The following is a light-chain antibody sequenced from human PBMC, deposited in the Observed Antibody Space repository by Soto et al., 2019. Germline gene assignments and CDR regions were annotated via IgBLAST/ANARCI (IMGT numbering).Light chain of an antibody. V-gene: IGLV2-14*01. Sequence: ARNQPASVSGAPGQSITISCTGTSSDIGDYNYVSWYQQRPEKAPELMIYGVNNRPPGVSNRFSGSKSGNTASLTISGLQAEDEADYYCSSYTSSITYVFGTGTKVTVL. CDR2: GVN. CDR1: SSDIGDYNY. J-gene: IGLJ1*01. CDR3: SSYTSSITYV.